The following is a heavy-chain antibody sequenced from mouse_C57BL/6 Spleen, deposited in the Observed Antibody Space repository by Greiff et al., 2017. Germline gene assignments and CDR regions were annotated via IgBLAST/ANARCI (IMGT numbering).Heavy chain of an antibody. J-gene: IGHJ2*01. CDR1: GYTFTSYG. Sequence: QVHVKQSGAELARPGASVKLSCKASGYTFTSYGISWVKQRTGQGLEWIGEIYPRSGNTYYNEKFKGKATLTADKSSSTAYMELRSLTSEDSAVYFCARSPSTDFDYWGQGTTLTVSS. CDR2: IYPRSGNT. CDR3: ARSPSTDFDY. D-gene: IGHD1-1*01. V-gene: IGHV1-81*01.